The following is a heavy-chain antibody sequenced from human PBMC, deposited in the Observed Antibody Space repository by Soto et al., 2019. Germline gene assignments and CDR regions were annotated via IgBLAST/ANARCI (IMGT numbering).Heavy chain of an antibody. CDR1: GGSFSGYY. Sequence: SETLSLTCAVYGGSFSGYYWSWIRQPPGKGLEWIGEINHSGSTNYNPSLKSRVTISVDTSKNQFSLKLSSVTAADTAVYYCARVRDIVATIGGFDYWGQGTLVTVSS. J-gene: IGHJ4*02. CDR2: INHSGST. V-gene: IGHV4-34*01. D-gene: IGHD5-12*01. CDR3: ARVRDIVATIGGFDY.